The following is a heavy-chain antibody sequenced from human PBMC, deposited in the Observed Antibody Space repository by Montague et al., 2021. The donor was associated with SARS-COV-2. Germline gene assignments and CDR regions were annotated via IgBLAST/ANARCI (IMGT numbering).Heavy chain of an antibody. V-gene: IGHV4-38-2*02. CDR1: GYSISSGYY. CDR2: IEYSGST. J-gene: IGHJ6*02. Sequence: SETLSLTCIVSGYSISSGYYWGWVRQTPGKGLEWLGFIEYSGSTYYNPSLKTRVTMSLDTSKNQFSLKLTSVTAADTALYYCARDITLGMDVWSRGTTVTVSS. CDR3: ARDITLGMDV.